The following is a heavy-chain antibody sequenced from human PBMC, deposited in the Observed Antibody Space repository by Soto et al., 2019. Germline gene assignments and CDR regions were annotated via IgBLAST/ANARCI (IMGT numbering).Heavy chain of an antibody. CDR3: ARPTVRLKYYSSGMDV. CDR1: GFTFSSYA. D-gene: IGHD3-10*01. Sequence: GGSLRLSCAASGFTFSSYAMSWVRQAPGKGLEWVSAISGSGGSTYYAYSVKGWFTISRDNSKNTLYLQMSSLKASDTAMYYCARPTVRLKYYSSGMDVWGQGTTVTVSS. CDR2: ISGSGGST. V-gene: IGHV3-23*01. J-gene: IGHJ6*02.